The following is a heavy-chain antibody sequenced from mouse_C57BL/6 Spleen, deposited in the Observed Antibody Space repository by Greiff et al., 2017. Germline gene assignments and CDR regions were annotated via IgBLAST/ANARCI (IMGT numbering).Heavy chain of an antibody. D-gene: IGHD2-4*01. V-gene: IGHV3-6*01. J-gene: IGHJ4*01. CDR1: GYSITSGYY. CDR3: ARDKIRYYDYDENAMDY. CDR2: ISYDGSN. Sequence: EVQLQESGPGLVKPSQSLSLTCSVTGYSITSGYYWNWIRQFPRNKLEWMGYISYDGSNNYNPSLKNQISITRATSKNQFFLTLNSVTTEDTATYDSARDKIRYYDYDENAMDYWGQGTSVTVSS.